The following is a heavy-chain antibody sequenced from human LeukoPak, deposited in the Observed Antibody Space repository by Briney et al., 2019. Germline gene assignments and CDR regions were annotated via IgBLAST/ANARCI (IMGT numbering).Heavy chain of an antibody. CDR2: IHYSGST. CDR1: GGSINNYY. J-gene: IGHJ5*02. CDR3: AIHGGAATGWFDP. D-gene: IGHD2-15*01. Sequence: SETLSLTCTVSGGSINNYYWSWIRQPPGKGLEWIGNIHYSGSTNYNPYLKSRVTISVDTSKNQFSLRLSSVIAADTAVYYCAIHGGAATGWFDPWGQGTLVTVSS. V-gene: IGHV4-59*01.